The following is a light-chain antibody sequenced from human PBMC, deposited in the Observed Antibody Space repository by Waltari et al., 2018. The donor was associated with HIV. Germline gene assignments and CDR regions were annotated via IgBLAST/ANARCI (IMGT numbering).Light chain of an antibody. CDR2: AAS. V-gene: IGKV1-39*01. Sequence: DIQMTQSPSYLSASVGDRVTITCRASQSISSYLNWYQQKPGKAPKLLIYAASSLQSGVPSRFSGSGSWTDFTLTISSLQPEDFATYYCQQSYSTLYTFGQGTKLEIK. J-gene: IGKJ2*01. CDR1: QSISSY. CDR3: QQSYSTLYT.